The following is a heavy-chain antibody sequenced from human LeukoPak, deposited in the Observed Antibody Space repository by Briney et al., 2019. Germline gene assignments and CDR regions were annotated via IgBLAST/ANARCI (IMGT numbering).Heavy chain of an antibody. D-gene: IGHD6-19*01. CDR1: GGPISSYY. CDR3: ARANSGWYGHFDY. Sequence: SETLSLTCTVSGGPISSYYWSWIRQPPGKGLEWIGYIYYSGSTNYNPSLKSRVTISVDTSKNQFSLKLSSVTAADTAVYYCARANSGWYGHFDYWGQGTLVTVSS. J-gene: IGHJ4*02. V-gene: IGHV4-59*01. CDR2: IYYSGST.